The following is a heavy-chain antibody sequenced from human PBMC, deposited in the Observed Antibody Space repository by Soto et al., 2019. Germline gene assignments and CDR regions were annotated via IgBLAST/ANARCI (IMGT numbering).Heavy chain of an antibody. CDR3: VRGEQYSGTTFDY. Sequence: SQTLSLTCAITGDSVSSNSAGWSWVRQSPSRGLEWLGRTYYRSKWYYEYAVSVRGRITINPDTSKNQYSLQLNSVTPEEPAVYFCVRGEQYSGTTFDYLGKGTLVTASS. D-gene: IGHD1-26*01. CDR1: GDSVSSNSAG. CDR2: TYYRSKWYY. V-gene: IGHV6-1*01. J-gene: IGHJ4*01.